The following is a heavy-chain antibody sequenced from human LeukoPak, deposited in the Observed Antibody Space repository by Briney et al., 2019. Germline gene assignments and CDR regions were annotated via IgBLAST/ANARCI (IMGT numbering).Heavy chain of an antibody. CDR1: GFTFSSYG. Sequence: GGSLRLSCAASGFTFSSYGMHWVRQAPGKGLEWVAFIRYDGSNKYYADSVKGRFTISRDNSKNTLYLQMNSLRAEDTAVYCCAKDRHAPGRYCSSTSCFPFDSWGQGTLVTVSS. J-gene: IGHJ5*01. CDR3: AKDRHAPGRYCSSTSCFPFDS. D-gene: IGHD2-2*01. CDR2: IRYDGSNK. V-gene: IGHV3-30*02.